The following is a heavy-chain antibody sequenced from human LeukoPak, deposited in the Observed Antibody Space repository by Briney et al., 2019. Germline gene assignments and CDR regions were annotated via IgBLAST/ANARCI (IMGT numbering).Heavy chain of an antibody. V-gene: IGHV1-46*01. CDR3: ARGGVGGNSVSFYYFDY. CDR2: INPSGGST. CDR1: GYTFTSYY. D-gene: IGHD1-26*01. Sequence: ASVKVSCKASGYTFTSYYMHWVRQAPGQGLGWMGIINPSGGSTSYAQKFQGRVTMTRDTSTSTVYMELSSLRSEDTAVYYCARGGVGGNSVSFYYFDYWGQGTLVTVSS. J-gene: IGHJ4*02.